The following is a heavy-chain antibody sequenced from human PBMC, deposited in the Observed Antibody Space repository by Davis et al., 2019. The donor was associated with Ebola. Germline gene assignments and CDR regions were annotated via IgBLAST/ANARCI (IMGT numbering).Heavy chain of an antibody. D-gene: IGHD2-8*02. Sequence: GESLKISCAASGFTFSSYSMNWVRQAPGKGLEWVSYIRSGGKNKYYADYVMGRFTISRDNAKNSLYLQMNSLRDEDTAVYYCASPGGVFDYWGQGTLVTVSS. CDR2: IRSGGKNK. CDR3: ASPGGVFDY. J-gene: IGHJ4*02. CDR1: GFTFSSYS. V-gene: IGHV3-48*02.